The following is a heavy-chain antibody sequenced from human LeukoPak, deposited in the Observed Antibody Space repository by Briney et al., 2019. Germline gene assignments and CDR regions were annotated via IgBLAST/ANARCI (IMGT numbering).Heavy chain of an antibody. Sequence: ASVKVSCKASGYTFTSYDFNWLRQATGQGPEWMGWMNPNSGNTGYAQKFQGRVTMTRNTSISTAYMELSSLRSEDTAVYYCARSYCSSTSCYIDDAFDIWGQGTMVTVSS. V-gene: IGHV1-8*01. D-gene: IGHD2-2*02. CDR1: GYTFTSYD. J-gene: IGHJ3*02. CDR3: ARSYCSSTSCYIDDAFDI. CDR2: MNPNSGNT.